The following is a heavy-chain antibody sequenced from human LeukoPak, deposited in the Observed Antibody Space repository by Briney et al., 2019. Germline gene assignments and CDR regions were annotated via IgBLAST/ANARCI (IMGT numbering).Heavy chain of an antibody. V-gene: IGHV4-34*01. J-gene: IGHJ4*02. Sequence: PSETLSLTCAVYGGSFSGYYWSWIRQPPGKGLEWIGEINHSGSTNYNPSLKSRVTISVDTSKNQFSLKLSSVTAADTAVYYCAGFSIWYYFDYWGQGTLVTVSS. CDR2: INHSGST. CDR3: AGFSIWYYFDY. CDR1: GGSFSGYY. D-gene: IGHD3-10*01.